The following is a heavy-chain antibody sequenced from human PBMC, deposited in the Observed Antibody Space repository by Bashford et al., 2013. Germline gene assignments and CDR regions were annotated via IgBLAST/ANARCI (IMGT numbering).Heavy chain of an antibody. CDR2: IWQSGTT. J-gene: IGHJ5*02. CDR3: ARGRDDDDSTGYWLDL. Sequence: SETLSLTCGVSGASITDIVDYWAWVRQSPGKGLEWIGSIWQSGTTYYNPSLRSRASMSVDTSRNEFSLMLTSVTAADTAVYYCARGRDDDDSTGYWLDLWGQGILVTVSS. D-gene: IGHD3-22*01. V-gene: IGHV4-39*02. CDR1: GASITDIVDY.